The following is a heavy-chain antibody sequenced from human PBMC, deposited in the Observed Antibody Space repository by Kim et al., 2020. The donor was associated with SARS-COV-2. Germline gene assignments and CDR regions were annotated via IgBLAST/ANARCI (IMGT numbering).Heavy chain of an antibody. CDR1: GFTFGDYA. D-gene: IGHD2-21*02. CDR2: ISWNSGSI. CDR3: AKDIGVTPTSCFDY. J-gene: IGHJ4*02. V-gene: IGHV3-9*01. Sequence: GGSLRLSCAASGFTFGDYAMHWVRQAPGKGLEWVSGISWNSGSIGYADSVKGRFTISRDNAKNSLYLQMNSLRAEDTALYYCAKDIGVTPTSCFDYWGQGTLVTVSS.